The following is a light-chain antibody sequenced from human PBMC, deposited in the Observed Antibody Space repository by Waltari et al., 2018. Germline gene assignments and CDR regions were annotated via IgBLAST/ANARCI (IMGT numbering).Light chain of an antibody. CDR2: DVN. CDR1: SSDVGGYDY. CDR3: SSYTSRNTLL. V-gene: IGLV2-14*03. Sequence: QSALTQPASVSGSPGQSITISCTGTSSDVGGYDYVSWYQQHPNNAPRLLSYDVNNRAAGGSDRFSGSKSGNTASLTISGLQAEDEADYYCSSYTSRNTLLFGGGTKVTAL. J-gene: IGLJ2*01.